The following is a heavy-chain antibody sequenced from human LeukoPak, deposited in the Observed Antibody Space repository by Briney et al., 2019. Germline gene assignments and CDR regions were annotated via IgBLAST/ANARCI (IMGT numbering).Heavy chain of an antibody. D-gene: IGHD2-2*01. CDR1: GYTFTNYG. CDR3: ARVPPSAHQMLSSDY. CDR2: ISANNGET. J-gene: IGHJ4*02. Sequence: ASVMVSCKASGYTFTNYGISWVRQAPGQGLERMAWISANNGETRYAQNLQGRVTMTTDTSTSTAYMELRSLRSDDTAVYYCARVPPSAHQMLSSDYWGQGTQVTVSS. V-gene: IGHV1-18*04.